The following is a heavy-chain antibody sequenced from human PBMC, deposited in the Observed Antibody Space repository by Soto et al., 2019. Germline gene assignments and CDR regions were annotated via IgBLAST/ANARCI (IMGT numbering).Heavy chain of an antibody. D-gene: IGHD5-12*01. V-gene: IGHV4-31*03. J-gene: IGHJ4*02. CDR3: ARDLRGYSRYDYLDY. Sequence: SETLSLTCTVSGGSISSGGYYWSWIRQHPGKGLEWVGYSYYTGSSYYNPSLKSRVTISVDASKNQLSLRLASVTAADTAVYYCARDLRGYSRYDYLDYWGQGIPVTVS. CDR1: GGSISSGGYY. CDR2: SYYTGSS.